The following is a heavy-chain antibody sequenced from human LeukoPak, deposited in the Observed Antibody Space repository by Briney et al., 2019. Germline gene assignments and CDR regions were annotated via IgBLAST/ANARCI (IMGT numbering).Heavy chain of an antibody. J-gene: IGHJ5*02. CDR3: ARSIPLWKEIRRDWFDP. D-gene: IGHD3-10*01. Sequence: SVKVSCKASGGTFSNYAISWVRQAPGQGLEWMGGIIPIFGTANYAQRFQGRVTITADESTSTAYMELSSLRSEDTAVYYCARSIPLWKEIRRDWFDPWGQGTLVIVSS. V-gene: IGHV1-69*01. CDR1: GGTFSNYA. CDR2: IIPIFGTA.